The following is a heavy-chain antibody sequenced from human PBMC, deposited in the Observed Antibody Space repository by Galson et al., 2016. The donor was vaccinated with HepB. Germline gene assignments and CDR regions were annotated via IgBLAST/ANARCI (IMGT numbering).Heavy chain of an antibody. V-gene: IGHV3-33*08. CDR1: GFNFSPYA. Sequence: SLRLSCAASGFNFSPYAMNWVRQAPGKGLEWVAVIWYDGNKEYYADSVKGRFTLSRDNSKNTMDLQMNSLRGEDTAVYYCARDLIAVGGIDYWGQGTLVTVSS. J-gene: IGHJ4*02. CDR3: ARDLIAVGGIDY. D-gene: IGHD6-19*01. CDR2: IWYDGNKE.